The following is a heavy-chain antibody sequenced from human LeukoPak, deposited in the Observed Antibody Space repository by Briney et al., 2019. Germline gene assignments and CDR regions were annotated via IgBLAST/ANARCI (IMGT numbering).Heavy chain of an antibody. CDR3: ARASPRGRYLWNSYFDY. D-gene: IGHD2-21*01. J-gene: IGHJ4*02. CDR2: IGGDGTDT. Sequence: GGSLRLSCATSGFTFDDYAMHWVRQVPGKGLEWVSLIGGDGTDTYSADSVKGRFTISRDNSKKSLHLQMTTLRTEDTALYYCARASPRGRYLWNSYFDYWGQGALVTVSS. CDR1: GFTFDDYA. V-gene: IGHV3-43*02.